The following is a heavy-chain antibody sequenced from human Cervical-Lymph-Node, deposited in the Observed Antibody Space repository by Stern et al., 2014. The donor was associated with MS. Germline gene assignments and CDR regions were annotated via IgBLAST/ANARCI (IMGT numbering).Heavy chain of an antibody. D-gene: IGHD4-17*01. CDR3: ARRHGVTGFDY. Sequence: VQLGQSGAEVKKPGESLKISCKGSGYSFTSYWIGWVRQMPGDGLEWIAMIYPRDSDTRYRPSFQGQVTISADESISTASLQWSSLKASDSAMYYCARRHGVTGFDYWGQGTLVTVSS. J-gene: IGHJ4*02. CDR1: GYSFTSYW. CDR2: IYPRDSDT. V-gene: IGHV5-51*01.